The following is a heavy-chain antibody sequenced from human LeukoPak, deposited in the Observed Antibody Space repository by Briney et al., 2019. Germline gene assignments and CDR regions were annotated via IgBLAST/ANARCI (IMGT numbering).Heavy chain of an antibody. J-gene: IGHJ4*02. Sequence: GGSLRLSCAASGFTFSDYGMNRVRQAPGKGLEWVSAISGSTTYIYYADSVKGRFTISRDNAKNSLYLQMNNLRTDDTAVYYCASHHGYPSTWPFDYWGQGTLVTVSS. CDR2: ISGSTTYI. D-gene: IGHD6-13*01. CDR3: ASHHGYPSTWPFDY. CDR1: GFTFSDYG. V-gene: IGHV3-21*01.